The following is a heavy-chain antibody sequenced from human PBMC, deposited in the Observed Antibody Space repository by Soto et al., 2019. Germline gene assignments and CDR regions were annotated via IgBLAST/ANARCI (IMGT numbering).Heavy chain of an antibody. CDR3: ARANRFDWFAQSRESHVKYFDL. Sequence: QVQLQQWGAGLLKPSETLSLTCAVYGGSFSGYYWSWIRQPPGKGLEWIGEINHSGSTNYNPSLKTLVTISVDTSKNQFSLKLSSVTAADTAVYYCARANRFDWFAQSRESHVKYFDLWGRGTLVTVSS. J-gene: IGHJ2*01. CDR1: GGSFSGYY. D-gene: IGHD3-9*01. V-gene: IGHV4-34*01. CDR2: INHSGST.